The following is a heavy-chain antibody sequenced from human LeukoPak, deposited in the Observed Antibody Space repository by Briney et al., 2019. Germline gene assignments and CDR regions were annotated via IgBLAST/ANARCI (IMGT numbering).Heavy chain of an antibody. V-gene: IGHV3-30*03. CDR1: GFTFSSYS. J-gene: IGHJ4*02. D-gene: IGHD3-22*01. CDR3: ARDKDSSGYSDIDY. Sequence: GGSLRLSCAASGFTFSSYSMNWVRQAPGKGLEWVAVISYDGSNKYYADSVKGRFTISRDNSKNTLYLQMNSLRAEDTAVYYCARDKDSSGYSDIDYWGQGTLVTVSS. CDR2: ISYDGSNK.